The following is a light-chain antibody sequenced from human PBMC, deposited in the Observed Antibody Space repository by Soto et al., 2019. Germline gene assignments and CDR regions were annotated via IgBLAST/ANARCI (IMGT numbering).Light chain of an antibody. Sequence: QSVLTQPASVSGSPGQSITISCTGTSSDAGGYNYVSWYQQHPGKAPKLMIYDVNNRPSGVSNRFSGSKSGNTASLTISGLQAEDEADYYCSSYRSSSTLYVFGTGTKVTVL. CDR2: DVN. J-gene: IGLJ1*01. V-gene: IGLV2-14*01. CDR1: SSDAGGYNY. CDR3: SSYRSSSTLYV.